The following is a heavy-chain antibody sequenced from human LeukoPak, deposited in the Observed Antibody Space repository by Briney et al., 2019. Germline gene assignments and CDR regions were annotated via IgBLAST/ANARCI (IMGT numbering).Heavy chain of an antibody. V-gene: IGHV4-34*01. J-gene: IGHJ6*03. CDR1: GGSFSGYY. CDR2: INHSGST. CDR3: ARAAGIAVAGTFYYYYYMDV. Sequence: SGTLSLTCAVYGGSFSGYYWSWIRQPPGKGLEWIGEINHSGSTNYNPSLKSRVTISVDTSKNQFSLKLSSVTAADTAVYYCARAAGIAVAGTFYYYYYMDVWGKGTTVTVSS. D-gene: IGHD6-19*01.